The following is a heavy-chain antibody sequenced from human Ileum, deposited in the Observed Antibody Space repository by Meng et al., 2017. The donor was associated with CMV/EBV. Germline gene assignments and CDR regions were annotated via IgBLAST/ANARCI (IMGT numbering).Heavy chain of an antibody. J-gene: IGHJ5*02. CDR1: GGTVLNYA. V-gene: IGHV1-69*05. D-gene: IGHD6-19*01. CDR3: ARGSLFSSGP. Sequence: KVSCKASGGTVLNYAIIWVRQAPGQGLEWMGGSIPIFATTNYAQKFQGRVTITTDESTSTTYIELSSLRSEDTAVYYCARGSLFSSGPFGQGTLVTVSS. CDR2: SIPIFATT.